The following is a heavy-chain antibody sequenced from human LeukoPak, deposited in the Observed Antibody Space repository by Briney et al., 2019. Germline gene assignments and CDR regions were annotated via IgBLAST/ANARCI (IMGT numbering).Heavy chain of an antibody. D-gene: IGHD3-10*01. Sequence: ASLKVSSKASGYTFTRYGINWVRQATGQGLGWMGWMNPNSGNTGYAQKLQGRVTMTRNTSLSTAYMELSSLSSEDTAVYYCARGVKPMARGRKGNWFDPWGQGTLVTVSS. V-gene: IGHV1-8*01. J-gene: IGHJ5*02. CDR1: GYTFTRYG. CDR2: MNPNSGNT. CDR3: ARGVKPMARGRKGNWFDP.